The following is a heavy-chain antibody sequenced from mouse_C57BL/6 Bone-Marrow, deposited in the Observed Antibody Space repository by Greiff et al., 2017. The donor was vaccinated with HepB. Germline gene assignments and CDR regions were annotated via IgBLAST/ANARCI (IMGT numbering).Heavy chain of an antibody. CDR1: GYTFTSYW. J-gene: IGHJ4*01. Sequence: QVQLKQPGAELVRPGSSVKLSCKASGYTFTSYWMHWVKQRPIQGLEWIGNIDPSDSETHYNQKFKDKATLTVDKSSSTAYMQLSSLTSEDSAVYYCARSFPYYYAMDYWGQGTSVTVSS. CDR3: ARSFPYYYAMDY. V-gene: IGHV1-52*01. CDR2: IDPSDSET.